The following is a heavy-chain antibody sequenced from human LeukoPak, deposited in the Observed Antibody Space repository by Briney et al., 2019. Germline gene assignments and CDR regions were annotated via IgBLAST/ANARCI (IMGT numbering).Heavy chain of an antibody. D-gene: IGHD2-2*01. J-gene: IGHJ3*02. CDR1: GFTFSSYA. CDR2: ISGSGDST. Sequence: GESLRLSCAASGFTFSSYAMSWVRQAPGKGLEWVSAISGSGDSTYYADSVKGRFTISRDNSKNTLYLQMNSLRAEDTDVYYCAKADCSSTSCYVNAFDIWGQGTVVTVSS. V-gene: IGHV3-23*01. CDR3: AKADCSSTSCYVNAFDI.